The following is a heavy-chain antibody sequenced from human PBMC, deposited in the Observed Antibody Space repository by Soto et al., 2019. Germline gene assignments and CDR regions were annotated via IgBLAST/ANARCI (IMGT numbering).Heavy chain of an antibody. CDR1: GYSFSNYY. J-gene: IGHJ3*02. Sequence: QVQLVQSGAEVKKPGASVKVSCKASGYSFSNYYIHWVRQAPGQGLEWMAIINPTDGRTTYAQKFQGRVTVTRDTSTSTVYMDLGSLRSDDTAVYYCARVSGDLRAFDIWGRGTMVTVSS. CDR3: ARVSGDLRAFDI. V-gene: IGHV1-46*01. CDR2: INPTDGRT. D-gene: IGHD3-10*01.